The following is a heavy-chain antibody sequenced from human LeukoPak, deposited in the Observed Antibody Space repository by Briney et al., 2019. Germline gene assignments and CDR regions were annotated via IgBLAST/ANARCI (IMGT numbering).Heavy chain of an antibody. V-gene: IGHV4-39*07. D-gene: IGHD3-10*01. J-gene: IGHJ4*02. CDR3: ARDNYGSGNSFDY. CDR1: GGSISSSSYY. CDR2: IYYSGST. Sequence: SETLSLTCTVSGGSISSSSYYWGWIRQPPGKGLEWIGSIYYSGSTYYKPSLKSRVTISVDTSKNQFSLKLSSVTAADTAVYYCARDNYGSGNSFDYWGQGTLVTVSS.